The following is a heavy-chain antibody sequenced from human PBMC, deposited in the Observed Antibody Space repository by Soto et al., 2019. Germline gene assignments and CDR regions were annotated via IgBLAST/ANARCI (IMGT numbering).Heavy chain of an antibody. CDR3: AKPRIAAAGSPDYYYGMDV. CDR2: ISYDGSNR. D-gene: IGHD6-13*01. CDR1: GFTFSSYG. Sequence: PGGSLRLSCAASGFTFSSYGMHWVRQAPGKGLEWVAVISYDGSNRYYADSVKGRFTISRDNSKNTLYLQMNSLRAEDTAVYYCAKPRIAAAGSPDYYYGMDVWGQGTTVTVSS. V-gene: IGHV3-30*18. J-gene: IGHJ6*02.